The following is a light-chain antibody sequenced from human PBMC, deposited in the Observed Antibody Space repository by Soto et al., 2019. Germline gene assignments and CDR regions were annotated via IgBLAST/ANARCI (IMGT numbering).Light chain of an antibody. CDR2: PAS. V-gene: IGKV1-27*01. CDR1: RVINNY. CDR3: QKYNSAPYT. Sequence: DIQMTQSPSSLSVSVGDRVAITCRASRVINNYLAWYQQKPGQVPELLIFPASTLQSGVPSRFSGSGSGTDFTLTISSLQPEDVATYYCQKYNSAPYTFGQGTKLEIK. J-gene: IGKJ2*01.